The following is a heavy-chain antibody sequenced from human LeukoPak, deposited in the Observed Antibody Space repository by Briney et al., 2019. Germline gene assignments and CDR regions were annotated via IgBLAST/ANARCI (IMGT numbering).Heavy chain of an antibody. CDR3: ARDQADYYDSSGYYYGGWYGMGV. J-gene: IGHJ6*02. V-gene: IGHV4-31*03. CDR1: GGSISSGGYY. Sequence: SSQTLSLTCTVSGGSISSGGYYWSWIRQHPGKGLEWIGYIYYSGSTYYNPSLKSRVTISVDTSKNQFSPKLSSVTAADTAVYYCARDQADYYDSSGYYYGGWYGMGVWGQGTTVTVSS. CDR2: IYYSGST. D-gene: IGHD3-22*01.